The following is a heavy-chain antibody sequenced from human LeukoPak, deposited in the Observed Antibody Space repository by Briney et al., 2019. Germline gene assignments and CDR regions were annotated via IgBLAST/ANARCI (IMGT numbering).Heavy chain of an antibody. J-gene: IGHJ5*02. V-gene: IGHV3-23*01. D-gene: IGHD3-16*01. CDR3: AKADRGSRTGWFDP. Sequence: GGSLRLSCAASGFTFSSYAMSWVRQAPGKGLEWVSAISGSGGSTYYTDSVKGRFTISRDNSKNTLYLQMNSLRAEDTAVYYCAKADRGSRTGWFDPWGQGTLVTVSS. CDR2: ISGSGGST. CDR1: GFTFSSYA.